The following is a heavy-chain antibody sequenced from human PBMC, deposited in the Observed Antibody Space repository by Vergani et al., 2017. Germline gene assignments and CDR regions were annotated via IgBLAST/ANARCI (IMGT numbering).Heavy chain of an antibody. CDR1: GFSFSSYG. D-gene: IGHD1-1*01. J-gene: IGHJ5*02. V-gene: IGHV3-30*18. CDR2: ISYDGSNK. CDR3: AKDLTDGTYVGDWLAP. Sequence: QVQLVESGGGVVQPGKSLRLSCAASGFSFSSYGMHWVRQAPGKGLEWVAVISYDGSNKYYADSVKGRFTISRDTSKNTLYLQMNSLRAEDTAVYYCAKDLTDGTYVGDWLAPWGQGTLVTVSS.